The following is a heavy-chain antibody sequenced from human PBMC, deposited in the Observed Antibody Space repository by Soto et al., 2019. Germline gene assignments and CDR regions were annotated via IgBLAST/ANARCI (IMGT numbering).Heavy chain of an antibody. V-gene: IGHV3-30*03. CDR2: ISYDGSNK. J-gene: IGHJ4*02. D-gene: IGHD3-10*01. CDR3: APHLFGDRGGFDY. Sequence: QVQLVESGGGVVQPGRSLRLSCAASGFTFSSYGMHWVRQAPGKGLEWVAVISYDGSNKYYADSVKGRFTISRDNSKNPLYLKMNSLRAEDTAVYYCAPHLFGDRGGFDYGGQEPLVTVSS. CDR1: GFTFSSYG.